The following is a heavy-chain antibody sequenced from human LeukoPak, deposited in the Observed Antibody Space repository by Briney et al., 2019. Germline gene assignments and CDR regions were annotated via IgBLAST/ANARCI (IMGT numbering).Heavy chain of an antibody. J-gene: IGHJ4*02. CDR2: ISGSGGST. CDR3: AKDPSYGSGSYYGLVLFDY. V-gene: IGHV3-23*01. Sequence: GGSLRLSCAASGFTFSSYAMSWVRQAPGKGLEWVSVISGSGGSTYYADSVKGRFTISRDNSKNTLYLQMNSLRAEDTAVYYCAKDPSYGSGSYYGLVLFDYWGQGTLVSVSS. CDR1: GFTFSSYA. D-gene: IGHD3-10*01.